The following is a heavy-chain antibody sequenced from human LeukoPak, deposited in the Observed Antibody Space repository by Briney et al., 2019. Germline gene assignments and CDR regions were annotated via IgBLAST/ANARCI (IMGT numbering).Heavy chain of an antibody. Sequence: GASVKVSCKASGYTFTSYGISWVRQAPGQGLEWMGWINPNSGGTNYARKFQGRVTMTRDTSISTAYMELSRLRSDDTAVYYCARVVLGGRFLEWLNGLFDYWGQGTLVTVSS. CDR3: ARVVLGGRFLEWLNGLFDY. CDR1: GYTFTSYG. J-gene: IGHJ4*02. CDR2: INPNSGGT. D-gene: IGHD3-3*01. V-gene: IGHV1-2*02.